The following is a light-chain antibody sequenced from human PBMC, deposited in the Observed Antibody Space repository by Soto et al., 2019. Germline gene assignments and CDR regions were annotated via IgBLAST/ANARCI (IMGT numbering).Light chain of an antibody. V-gene: IGKV1-12*01. Sequence: DIEMTQSPSSVSASVGDTVTITCRASRDVRDWLAWYQQRPGTAPKVLIYAASTLQRGVPSRFSGSGSGTLFTLTISSLQPEDFATYYCQQANSFPLTFGGGTKVEIK. CDR2: AAS. CDR3: QQANSFPLT. CDR1: RDVRDW. J-gene: IGKJ4*02.